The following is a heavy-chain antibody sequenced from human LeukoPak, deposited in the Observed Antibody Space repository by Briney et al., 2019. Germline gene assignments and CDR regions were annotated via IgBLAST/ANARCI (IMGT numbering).Heavy chain of an antibody. Sequence: GASVKVSCKASGGTFRSHAISWVRQAPGQGLEWMGGIIAIFGSANYAQKFQGRVTITADKSTSTAYMELSSLTSEDTAVYYCASAGTNYYDNTDYFYSLDYWGRGTLVTVSS. J-gene: IGHJ4*02. CDR3: ASAGTNYYDNTDYFYSLDY. D-gene: IGHD3-22*01. CDR1: GGTFRSHA. V-gene: IGHV1-69*06. CDR2: IIAIFGSA.